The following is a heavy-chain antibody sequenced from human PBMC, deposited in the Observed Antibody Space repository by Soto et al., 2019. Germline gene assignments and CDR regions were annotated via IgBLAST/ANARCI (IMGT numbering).Heavy chain of an antibody. D-gene: IGHD1-26*01. V-gene: IGHV4-34*01. CDR3: ARGLRKLHPIGSHMDV. Sequence: SETLSLTCAVYGGSFSGYYWSWIRQPPGKGLEWIGEINHSGSTNYNPSLKSRVTISVDTSKNQFSLKLSSVTAADTAVYYCARGLRKLHPIGSHMDVWGKGTTVTVSS. J-gene: IGHJ6*03. CDR2: INHSGST. CDR1: GGSFSGYY.